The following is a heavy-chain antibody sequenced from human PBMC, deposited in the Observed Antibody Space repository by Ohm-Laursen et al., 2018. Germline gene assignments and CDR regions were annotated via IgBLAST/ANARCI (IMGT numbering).Heavy chain of an antibody. Sequence: TLSLTCTVSGGSISSYYWSWIRQHPGKGLEWIGYIYYSGSTYYNPSLKSRVTISVDTSKNQFSLKLSSVTAADTAVYYCARVGYYDSSGTSNWFDPWGQGTLVTVSS. CDR3: ARVGYYDSSGTSNWFDP. V-gene: IGHV4-31*03. CDR1: GGSISSYY. J-gene: IGHJ5*02. CDR2: IYYSGST. D-gene: IGHD3-22*01.